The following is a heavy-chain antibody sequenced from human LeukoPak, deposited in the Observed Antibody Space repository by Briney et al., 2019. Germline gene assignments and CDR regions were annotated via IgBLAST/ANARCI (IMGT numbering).Heavy chain of an antibody. CDR3: ARVTGVRGVMYAEYFQH. J-gene: IGHJ1*01. CDR2: TYYRSKWYN. Sequence: SQTLSLTCAISGDSVSSNSAGWDWIRQSPSRGLEWLGRTYYRSKWYNEYAVSVKSRITINPDTSKNQFSLQLNSVTPEDTAVYYCARVTGVRGVMYAEYFQHWGQGTLVTVSS. D-gene: IGHD3-10*01. CDR1: GDSVSSNSAG. V-gene: IGHV6-1*01.